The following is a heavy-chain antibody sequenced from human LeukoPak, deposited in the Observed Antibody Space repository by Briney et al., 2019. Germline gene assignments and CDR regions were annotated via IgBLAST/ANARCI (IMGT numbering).Heavy chain of an antibody. CDR2: ISGSGGST. Sequence: GGSLTLSCAAYGFTFSSYAMSWVRQAPGKGLEWVSAISGSGGSTYYADSVKGRFTISRDNSKNTLYLQMNSLRAEDTAVYYCAKDGTRYCSGGSCYSTPYWGQGTLVTVSS. CDR1: GFTFSSYA. J-gene: IGHJ4*02. D-gene: IGHD2-15*01. CDR3: AKDGTRYCSGGSCYSTPY. V-gene: IGHV3-23*01.